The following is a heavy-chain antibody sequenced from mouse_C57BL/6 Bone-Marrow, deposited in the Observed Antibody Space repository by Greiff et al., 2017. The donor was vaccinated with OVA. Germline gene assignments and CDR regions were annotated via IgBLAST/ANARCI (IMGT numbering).Heavy chain of an antibody. CDR1: GYTFTDYY. J-gene: IGHJ3*01. D-gene: IGHD1-1*02. Sequence: EVQLQQSGPELVKPGASVKISCKASGYTFTDYYMNWVKQSHGKSLEWIGDINPNNGGTSYNQKFKGKATLTVDKSSSTAYMELHSLTSEDSAVYYCARWPYGRRGFAYWGQGTLVTVSA. CDR3: ARWPYGRRGFAY. CDR2: INPNNGGT. V-gene: IGHV1-26*01.